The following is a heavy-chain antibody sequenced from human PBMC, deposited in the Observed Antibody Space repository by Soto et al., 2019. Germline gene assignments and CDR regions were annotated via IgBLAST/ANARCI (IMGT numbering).Heavy chain of an antibody. CDR1: GGSISSSSYY. CDR3: ARDYTGGFDP. Sequence: TSETLSLTCNVSGGSISSSSYYWGWIRQAPGKGLEWIGEIYHSGSTNYNPSLKSRVTISVDKSKNQFSLKLSSVTAADTAVYYCARDYTGGFDPWGQGTLVTVSS. V-gene: IGHV4-39*07. CDR2: IYHSGST. J-gene: IGHJ5*02.